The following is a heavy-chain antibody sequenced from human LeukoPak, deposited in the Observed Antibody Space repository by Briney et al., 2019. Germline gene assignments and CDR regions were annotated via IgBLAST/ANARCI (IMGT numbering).Heavy chain of an antibody. Sequence: PSETLSLTCTVSGGSISSYYWSWIRQPAGKGLEWIGRIYTSGSTNYNPSLKSRVTMSVDTSKNQFSLKLSSVTAADTAVYYCARDRQQLGYYYYYYMDVWGKGTTVTVSS. CDR3: ARDRQQLGYYYYYYMDV. CDR2: IYTSGST. CDR1: GGSISSYY. V-gene: IGHV4-4*07. J-gene: IGHJ6*03. D-gene: IGHD6-13*01.